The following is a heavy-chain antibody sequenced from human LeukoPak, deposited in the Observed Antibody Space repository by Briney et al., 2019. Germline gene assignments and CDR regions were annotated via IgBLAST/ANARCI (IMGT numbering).Heavy chain of an antibody. Sequence: ASVKVSCKASGYTFTGYYMHWVRQAPGQGLEWMGWINPNSGGTNYAQKFQGRVTMTRDTSISTAYMELSRLRSDDTAVYYCARLHPGIAAAGKEGFDYWGQGTLVTASS. CDR2: INPNSGGT. CDR3: ARLHPGIAAAGKEGFDY. CDR1: GYTFTGYY. D-gene: IGHD6-13*01. J-gene: IGHJ4*02. V-gene: IGHV1-2*02.